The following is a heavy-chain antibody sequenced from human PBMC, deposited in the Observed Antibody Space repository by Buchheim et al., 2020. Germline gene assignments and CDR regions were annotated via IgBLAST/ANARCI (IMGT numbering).Heavy chain of an antibody. Sequence: QVQLQESGPGLVKPSQTLSLTCTVSGGSISSGDYYWGWIRQPPGKGLEWIGYIYYSGDTYYNPSLKSRLTMSVDTSKNQISLKLSSVTAADTAVYYCARGNSYGIASWGQGTL. J-gene: IGHJ4*02. D-gene: IGHD5-18*01. CDR1: GGSISSGDYY. V-gene: IGHV4-30-4*01. CDR2: IYYSGDT. CDR3: ARGNSYGIAS.